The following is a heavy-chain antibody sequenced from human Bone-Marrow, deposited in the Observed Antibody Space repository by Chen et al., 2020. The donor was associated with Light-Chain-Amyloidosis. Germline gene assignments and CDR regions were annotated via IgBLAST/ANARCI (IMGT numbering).Heavy chain of an antibody. D-gene: IGHD4-17*01. V-gene: IGHV3-53*01. Sequence: EVLLEESGGGLIQPGGSLRLSCAASGFSVSANYMSWVRQAPGKGLEWLSVIYDGGNKFYAESVRGLFTISRDNSKNTLSLEMNNLRAEDTAMYYCARGAIDYGDSLRFWGQGTLVTVSS. CDR2: IYDGGNK. CDR3: ARGAIDYGDSLRF. CDR1: GFSVSANY. J-gene: IGHJ4*02.